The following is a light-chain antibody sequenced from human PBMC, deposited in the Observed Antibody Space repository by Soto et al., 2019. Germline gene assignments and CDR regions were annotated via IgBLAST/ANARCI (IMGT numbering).Light chain of an antibody. CDR3: AAWDDSLSGPV. Sequence: QSVLAQPPSASGTPGQRVTISCSGSSSNIGGNYVYWYQQLPGTAPKLLIYRNDERPSGVPDRFSGSKSGTSASLAISGLRSEDEADYYCAAWDDSLSGPVFGGGTKLTVL. J-gene: IGLJ3*02. CDR2: RND. V-gene: IGLV1-47*01. CDR1: SSNIGGNY.